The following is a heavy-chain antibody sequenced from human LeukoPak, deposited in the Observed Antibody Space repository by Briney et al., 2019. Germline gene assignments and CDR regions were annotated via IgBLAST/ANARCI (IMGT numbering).Heavy chain of an antibody. D-gene: IGHD3-22*01. CDR1: RFTFSSYA. V-gene: IGHV3-30-3*01. J-gene: IGHJ4*02. CDR3: ARDPHAYDSSGYWFDY. Sequence: GGSLRLSCAASRFTFSSYAMHWVRQAPGKGLEWVAVISYDGSNKYYADSVKGRFTISRDNSKNTLYLQMNSLRAEDTAVYYCARDPHAYDSSGYWFDYWGQGILVTVSS. CDR2: ISYDGSNK.